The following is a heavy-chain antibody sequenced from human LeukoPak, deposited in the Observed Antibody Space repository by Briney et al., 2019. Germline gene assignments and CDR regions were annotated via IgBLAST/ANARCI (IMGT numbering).Heavy chain of an antibody. J-gene: IGHJ6*02. CDR1: GFTFSSYA. D-gene: IGHD2-15*01. CDR3: AKGLGYCSGGTCYRANPYYYYGMDV. CDR2: ISGSGSST. V-gene: IGHV3-23*01. Sequence: AGGSLRLSCAASGFTFSSYAMRWVRKAPGKGLEWVSAISGSGSSTYYADSVRGRFTISRDNSKNTLYLQMNNLRAEDTAVYYCAKGLGYCSGGTCYRANPYYYYGMDVWGQGTTVTVSS.